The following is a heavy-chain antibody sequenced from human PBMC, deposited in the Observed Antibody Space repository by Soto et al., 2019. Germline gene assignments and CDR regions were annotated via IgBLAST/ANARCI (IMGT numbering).Heavy chain of an antibody. CDR2: INAGNGNT. J-gene: IGHJ3*01. V-gene: IGHV1-3*01. CDR1: GYTFTSYA. CDR3: ARDLSPTLEQSYFDVFDV. Sequence: ASVKVSCKASGYTFTSYAMHWVRQAPGQRLEWMGWINAGNGNTKYSQKFQGRFTISRDNDKKSLYLQMNSLRVEDTALYYCARDLSPTLEQSYFDVFDVWGQGTMVTVSS. D-gene: IGHD1-1*01.